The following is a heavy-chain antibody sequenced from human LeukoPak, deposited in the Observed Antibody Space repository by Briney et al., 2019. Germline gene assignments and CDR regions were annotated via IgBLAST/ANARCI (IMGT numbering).Heavy chain of an antibody. CDR2: IYYSGST. CDR1: GGSISSYY. Sequence: SQTLSLTCTVSGGSISSYYWSWIRRPPGKGLEWIGYIYYSGSTNYNPSLKSRVTISVDTSKNQFSLKLSSVTAAGTAVYYCASSRYNWNDDAFDIWGQGTMVTVSS. D-gene: IGHD1-20*01. CDR3: ASSRYNWNDDAFDI. V-gene: IGHV4-59*01. J-gene: IGHJ3*02.